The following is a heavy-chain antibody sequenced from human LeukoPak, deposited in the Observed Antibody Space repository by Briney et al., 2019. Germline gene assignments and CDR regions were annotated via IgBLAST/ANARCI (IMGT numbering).Heavy chain of an antibody. CDR2: ISSSGSSI. V-gene: IGHV3-48*03. Sequence: GGSLRLSCAASGFTFSSYEMNWVRQAPGKGLEWVSYISSSGSSIYYANSVKGRFTISRDKAKNSLYLQMNSLRAEDTALYYCARYPYDSSGPRPYYYYYMDVWGKGTTVTVSS. D-gene: IGHD3-22*01. CDR3: ARYPYDSSGPRPYYYYYMDV. J-gene: IGHJ6*03. CDR1: GFTFSSYE.